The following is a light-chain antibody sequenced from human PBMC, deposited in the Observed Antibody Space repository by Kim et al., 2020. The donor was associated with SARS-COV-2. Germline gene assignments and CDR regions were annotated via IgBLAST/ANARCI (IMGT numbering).Light chain of an antibody. J-gene: IGKJ1*01. CDR1: KNSRSW. CDR2: RES. CDR3: QHYNAGT. Sequence: SPPVGDRVTVTCRASKNSRSWLALYQQKPGKAPKLLIYRESVLEGEVPGRFSGGGSGTEFTLTINSLQPDDFATYYCQHYNAGTFGQGTKVDIK. V-gene: IGKV1-5*03.